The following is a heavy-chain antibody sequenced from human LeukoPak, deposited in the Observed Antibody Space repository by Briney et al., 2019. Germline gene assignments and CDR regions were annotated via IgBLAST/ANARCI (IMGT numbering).Heavy chain of an antibody. J-gene: IGHJ2*01. Sequence: SETLSLTCALYGGSVSSYSWSWTWIRQTPEKWLEWIGEIIEKGNANYNPSLKSRVTIELDTSKNQLSLKLTSMTAADTAMYYCARGYYPPRWYFDLWARGTLVTVSS. CDR3: ARGYYPPRWYFDL. CDR1: GGSVSSYS. CDR2: IIEKGNA. V-gene: IGHV4-34*01. D-gene: IGHD3-10*01.